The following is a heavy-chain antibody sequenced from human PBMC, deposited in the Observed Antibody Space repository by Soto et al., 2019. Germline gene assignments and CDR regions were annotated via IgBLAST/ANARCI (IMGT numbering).Heavy chain of an antibody. Sequence: QITLNESGPTLVKPTQTLTLTCTFSGFSLTTSGVGVGWIRQSPGKAPEWLALIYWDDDKRYSPALKIRLTITKDTSKNQVVLTMANLDPADTATYYCAHRVLRTVFGLVTTTAIYFDFWGQGTPVAVSS. V-gene: IGHV2-5*02. CDR3: AHRVLRTVFGLVTTTAIYFDF. J-gene: IGHJ4*02. D-gene: IGHD3-3*01. CDR2: IYWDDDK. CDR1: GFSLTTSGVG.